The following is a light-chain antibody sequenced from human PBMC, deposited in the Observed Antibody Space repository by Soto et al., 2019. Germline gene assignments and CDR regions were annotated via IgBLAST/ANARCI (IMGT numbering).Light chain of an antibody. CDR1: QSISSW. CDR3: QQYDSYSRT. CDR2: KAS. J-gene: IGKJ1*01. V-gene: IGKV1-5*03. Sequence: DIQMTQSPFTLSASVGDRVTITCRASQSISSWLAWYQQKPGKAPKLLIYKASTLESGVPSRFSGSGSGTEFTLTISSLQPDDFATYYCQQYDSYSRTFGQGTKVDI.